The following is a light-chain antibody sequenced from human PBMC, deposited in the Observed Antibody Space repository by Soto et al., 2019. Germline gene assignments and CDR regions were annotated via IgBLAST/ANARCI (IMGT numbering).Light chain of an antibody. CDR1: QSISTY. J-gene: IGKJ1*01. CDR3: QRSFGAPRT. CDR2: GAY. V-gene: IGKV1-39*01. Sequence: DIQMTQSPSSLSASLGDRVTVTCRASQSISTYLNWFQQRPGKAPKLLIYGAYTLQDGVPSRFSVSGSETEFTLTISSLQPEDFATYDCQRSFGAPRTFGRGTRVDIK.